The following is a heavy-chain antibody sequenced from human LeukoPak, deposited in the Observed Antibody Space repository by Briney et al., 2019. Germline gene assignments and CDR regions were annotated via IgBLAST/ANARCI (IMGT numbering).Heavy chain of an antibody. J-gene: IGHJ6*03. CDR3: ARDRDYYYYMDV. Sequence: KTGGSLRLSCAASGFTFSSYSMNWVRQAPGKGPEWVSSISSSSSYIYYADSVKGRFTISRDNAKNSLYLQMNSLRAEDTAVYYCARDRDYYYYMDVWGKGTTVTVSS. CDR2: ISSSSSYI. CDR1: GFTFSSYS. D-gene: IGHD5-24*01. V-gene: IGHV3-21*01.